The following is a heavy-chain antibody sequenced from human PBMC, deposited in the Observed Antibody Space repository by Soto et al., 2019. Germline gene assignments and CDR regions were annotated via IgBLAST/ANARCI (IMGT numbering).Heavy chain of an antibody. CDR2: IKGDGSET. Sequence: GGSLRLSCAASGFTFSSYWVHWVRQAPGKGLVWVSRIKGDGSETNYADSVKGRFTISRDNAKNTLYLQLNSLRAEDTAVYYCLRGNSGYGNFDYWGQGTRVTSPQ. CDR1: GFTFSSYW. CDR3: LRGNSGYGNFDY. D-gene: IGHD5-12*01. J-gene: IGHJ4*02. V-gene: IGHV3-74*01.